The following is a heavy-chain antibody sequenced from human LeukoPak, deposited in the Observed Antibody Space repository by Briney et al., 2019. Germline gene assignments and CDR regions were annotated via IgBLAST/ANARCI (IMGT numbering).Heavy chain of an antibody. CDR1: GFTFSSYE. V-gene: IGHV3-23*01. CDR2: ISGSGGST. D-gene: IGHD5-12*01. Sequence: PGGSLRLSCVASGFTFSSYEMNWVRQAPGKGLEWVSAISGSGGSTYYADSVKGRFTISRDNSKNTLYLQMNSLRAEDTAVYYCAKDYRGYDFDYWGQGTLVTVSS. J-gene: IGHJ4*02. CDR3: AKDYRGYDFDY.